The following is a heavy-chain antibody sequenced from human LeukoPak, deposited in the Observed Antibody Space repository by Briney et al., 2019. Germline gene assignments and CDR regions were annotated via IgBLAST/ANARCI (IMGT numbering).Heavy chain of an antibody. J-gene: IGHJ4*02. CDR3: ARAPPRTTAMVVY. CDR1: GGSISSSNW. V-gene: IGHV4-4*02. CDR2: IYHSGST. D-gene: IGHD5-18*01. Sequence: PSETLSLTCAVSGGSISSSNWWSWVRQPPGKGLEWIGEIYHSGSTNYNPSLKSRVTISVDKSKNQFSLKLSSVTAADMAVYYCARAPPRTTAMVVYWGQGTLVTVSS.